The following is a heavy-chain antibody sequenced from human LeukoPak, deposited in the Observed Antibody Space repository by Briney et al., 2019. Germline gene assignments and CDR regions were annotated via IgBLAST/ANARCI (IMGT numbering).Heavy chain of an antibody. D-gene: IGHD1-26*01. Sequence: GGSLRFSCAASGFTVSSNYMSWVRQAPGKGLEWVSVIYSGGSTYYADSVKGRFTISRDNSKNTLYLQMNSLRAEDTAVYHCASLTSGYVVGATTDYWGQGTLVTVSS. CDR1: GFTVSSNY. CDR2: IYSGGST. CDR3: ASLTSGYVVGATTDY. J-gene: IGHJ4*02. V-gene: IGHV3-66*01.